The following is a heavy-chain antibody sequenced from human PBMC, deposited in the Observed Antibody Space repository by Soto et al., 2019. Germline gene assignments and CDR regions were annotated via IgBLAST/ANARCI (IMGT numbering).Heavy chain of an antibody. CDR2: IFHSGST. J-gene: IGHJ4*02. D-gene: IGHD1-26*01. Sequence: QVQLQESGPGLVKPSGPLSLTCAVFGGSISNSNWWTWVRQPPGKGLDWIGEIFHSGSTNYNSSLMGRVTISVDKANNQFFLKLSSVAAADTAVYYCAHRPIVGAAIWGQGTLVTVSS. CDR3: AHRPIVGAAI. CDR1: GGSISNSNW. V-gene: IGHV4-4*02.